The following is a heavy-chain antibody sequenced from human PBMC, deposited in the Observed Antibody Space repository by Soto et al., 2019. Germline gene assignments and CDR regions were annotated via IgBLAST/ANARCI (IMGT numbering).Heavy chain of an antibody. CDR2: ISAYNGNT. Sequence: QVQLVQSGAEVKKPGASVKVSCKASGYTFTSYGISWVRQAPGQGLEWMGWISAYNGNTNYAQKLQGRVTMTTDTSTXXAXMXXRSLRSDDTAVYYCARDGNFWCSSTSCYEGGPVDYWGQGTLVTVSS. CDR1: GYTFTSYG. CDR3: ARDGNFWCSSTSCYEGGPVDY. D-gene: IGHD2-2*01. V-gene: IGHV1-18*01. J-gene: IGHJ4*02.